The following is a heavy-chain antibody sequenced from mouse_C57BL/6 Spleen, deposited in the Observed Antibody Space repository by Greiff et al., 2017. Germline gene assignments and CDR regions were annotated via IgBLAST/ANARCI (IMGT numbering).Heavy chain of an antibody. D-gene: IGHD1-1*01. CDR3: ARESPYYYGSSYEGAWFAY. J-gene: IGHJ3*01. CDR2: ISYDGSN. V-gene: IGHV3-6*01. Sequence: ESGPGLVKPSQSLSLTCSVTGYSITSGYYWNWIRQFPGNKLEWMGYISYDGSNNYNPSLKNRISITRDTSKNQFFLKLNSVTTEDTATYYCARESPYYYGSSYEGAWFAYWGQGTLVTVSA. CDR1: GYSITSGYY.